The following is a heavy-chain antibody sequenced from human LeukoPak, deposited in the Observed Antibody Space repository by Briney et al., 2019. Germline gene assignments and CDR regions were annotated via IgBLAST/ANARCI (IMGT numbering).Heavy chain of an antibody. V-gene: IGHV1-2*02. Sequence: ASVKVSCKASGYTFTEYYMHWVRQAPGQGFEWMGWINPNDGDTNYAQKFQGRVTMTRDTSISTAHMEVSRLRSDDTAVYYCARANFLYCSSSTCLFDYWGQGTLVTVSS. D-gene: IGHD2-2*01. CDR3: ARANFLYCSSSTCLFDY. CDR1: GYTFTEYY. CDR2: INPNDGDT. J-gene: IGHJ4*02.